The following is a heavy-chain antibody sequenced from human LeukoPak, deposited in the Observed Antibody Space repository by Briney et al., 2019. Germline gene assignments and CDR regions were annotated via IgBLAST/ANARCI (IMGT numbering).Heavy chain of an antibody. V-gene: IGHV3-30*02. CDR1: GLTFNSYA. CDR2: IRYDGNNR. Sequence: PGGSLRLSCAASGLTFNSYAMHWVRQAPGEGLEWVALIRYDGNNRLYADSVEGRFTISRDNSKNTLYLQMNSLRAEDTAIYYCAKDHRPSGYCTTTVCTNYQYHFFMDVWGRGTTVTISS. D-gene: IGHD2-8*01. J-gene: IGHJ6*03. CDR3: AKDHRPSGYCTTTVCTNYQYHFFMDV.